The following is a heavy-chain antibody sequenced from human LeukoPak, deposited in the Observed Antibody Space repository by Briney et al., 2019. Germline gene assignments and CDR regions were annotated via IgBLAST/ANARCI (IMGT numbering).Heavy chain of an antibody. CDR3: ARRISGATIHWLDP. J-gene: IGHJ5*02. CDR1: GYTFTSYG. Sequence: ASLTVSCKASGYTFTSYGISWVRQAPGQGLEWMRWISAYNGNTNYAQKLQGRVTMTTDTSTSTAYMELRSLRSDDTAVYYCARRISGATIHWLDPWGQGTLVTVSS. CDR2: ISAYNGNT. V-gene: IGHV1-18*01. D-gene: IGHD5-12*01.